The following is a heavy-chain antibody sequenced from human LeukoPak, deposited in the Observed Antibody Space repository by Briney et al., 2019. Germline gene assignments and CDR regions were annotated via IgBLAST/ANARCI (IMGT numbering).Heavy chain of an antibody. Sequence: SETLSLTCAVYGGSFSGYYWSWIRQPPGKGLEWIGEINHSGSTNYNPSLKSRVTISVDTSKNQFSLKLSSVTAADTAVYYCARVVLYCSSTSCPDLHYWGQGTLVTVSS. J-gene: IGHJ4*02. V-gene: IGHV4-34*01. CDR1: GGSFSGYY. CDR2: INHSGST. D-gene: IGHD2-2*01. CDR3: ARVVLYCSSTSCPDLHY.